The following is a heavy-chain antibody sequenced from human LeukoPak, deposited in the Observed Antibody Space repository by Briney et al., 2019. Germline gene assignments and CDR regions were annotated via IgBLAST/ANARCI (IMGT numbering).Heavy chain of an antibody. D-gene: IGHD3-10*01. CDR2: INPNSGGT. V-gene: IGHV1-2*02. CDR3: ARLDYYGSGSYPEFDY. J-gene: IGHJ4*02. Sequence: GASVKVSCKASGYTFTGYYMHWVRQAPGQGLEWMGWINPNSGGTNYAQKFQGRVTMTRDTSISTAYMELSRLRSDDTAVYYCARLDYYGSGSYPEFDYWGQGTLVTVSS. CDR1: GYTFTGYY.